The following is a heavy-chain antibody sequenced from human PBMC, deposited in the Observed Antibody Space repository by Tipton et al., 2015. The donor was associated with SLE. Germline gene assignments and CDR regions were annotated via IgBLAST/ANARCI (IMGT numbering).Heavy chain of an antibody. CDR1: GGPLNHGGYY. CDR3: ATSRPWGVITQYFHH. CDR2: ITYSGHT. V-gene: IGHV4-31*03. J-gene: IGHJ1*01. Sequence: TLSLTCTVSGGPLNHGGYYWNYIRQHPGEGLEWIGHITYSGHTLYNPSLQSRVTISVDTSKNQFSLKLTSVTAADTAVYFCATSRPWGVITQYFHHWGQGTVVIVSS. D-gene: IGHD3-10*01.